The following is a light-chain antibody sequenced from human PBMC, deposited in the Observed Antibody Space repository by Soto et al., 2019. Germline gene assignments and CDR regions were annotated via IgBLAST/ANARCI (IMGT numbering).Light chain of an antibody. Sequence: SPIAQPAAVSACLGRSISVSFTGTSSDGGSCNFVSWYQQYPGKAPKVMIYEASKRPSGVSNRFSASKSGNTASLTISGLQADDEADYYCVSYAGSYTYVFGTGSKVTVL. CDR2: EAS. V-gene: IGLV2-23*01. J-gene: IGLJ1*01. CDR1: SSDGGSCNF. CDR3: VSYAGSYTYV.